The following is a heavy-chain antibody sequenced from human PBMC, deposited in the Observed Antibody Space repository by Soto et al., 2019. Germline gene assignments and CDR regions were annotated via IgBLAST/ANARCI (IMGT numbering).Heavy chain of an antibody. J-gene: IGHJ4*02. V-gene: IGHV3-33*01. CDR1: GFTFSSYG. Sequence: QVQLVESGGGVVQPGRSLRLSCAASGFTFSSYGMHWVRQAPGKGLEWVAVIWYDGSNKYYADSVKGRFTISRDNSKNTLYLQMNSLRAEDTAVYYCARAWADRTPIDYWGQGTLVTVSS. D-gene: IGHD1-26*01. CDR3: ARAWADRTPIDY. CDR2: IWYDGSNK.